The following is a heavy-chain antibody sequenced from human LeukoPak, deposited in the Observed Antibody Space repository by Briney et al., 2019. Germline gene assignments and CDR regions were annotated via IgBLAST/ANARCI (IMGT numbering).Heavy chain of an antibody. Sequence: GGSLRLSCAASGFIFSSYGMHWVRQAPGKGLEWVAFIRYDGSNKYYADSVKGRFTISRDNSKNTLYLQMNSLRAEDTAVYYCAKWAVMGYGDYPQAYYYYYMDVWGKGTTVTISS. CDR2: IRYDGSNK. D-gene: IGHD4-17*01. V-gene: IGHV3-30*02. CDR1: GFIFSSYG. CDR3: AKWAVMGYGDYPQAYYYYYMDV. J-gene: IGHJ6*03.